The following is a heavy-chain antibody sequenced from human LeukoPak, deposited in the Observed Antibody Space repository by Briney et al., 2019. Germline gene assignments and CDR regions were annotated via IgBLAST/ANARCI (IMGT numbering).Heavy chain of an antibody. J-gene: IGHJ1*01. D-gene: IGHD3-22*01. CDR3: ARPSYDSSDYDYFQH. Sequence: ASVKVSCKASGYTFTGYYMHWVRQAPGQGLEWMGWINPNSGDTNYAQKFQGRVTMIRDTSISTAYMELSRLRSDDTAVYYCARPSYDSSDYDYFQHWGQGTLVTVSS. CDR1: GYTFTGYY. CDR2: INPNSGDT. V-gene: IGHV1-2*02.